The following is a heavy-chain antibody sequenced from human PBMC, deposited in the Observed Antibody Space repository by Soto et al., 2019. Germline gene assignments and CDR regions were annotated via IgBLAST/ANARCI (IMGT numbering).Heavy chain of an antibody. CDR3: ARRVTTFESLEGYYYYGMDV. CDR1: GGSISSSSYY. V-gene: IGHV4-39*01. CDR2: IYYSGST. Sequence: QLQLQESGPGLVKPSETLSLTCTVSGGSISSSSYYWGWIRQPPGKGLEWIGSIYYSGSTYYNPSLKSRVTISVATSKNQFSLKLSSVTAADTAVYYCARRVTTFESLEGYYYYGMDVWGQGTTVTVSS. J-gene: IGHJ6*02. D-gene: IGHD3-16*01.